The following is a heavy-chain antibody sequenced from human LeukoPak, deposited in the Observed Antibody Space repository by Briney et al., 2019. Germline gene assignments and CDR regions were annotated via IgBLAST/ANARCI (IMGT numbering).Heavy chain of an antibody. CDR2: MHPGNGNT. Sequence: ASVKVSCKASGYRFISNYIQWVRQAPGLGPEWMGWMHPGNGNTRYAEKFQGRVTMTRDTSINTAYMDLSSLRSDDTAVYYCAREGSYCVGGDCSSFDVWGQGTLVTVSS. CDR3: AREGSYCVGGDCSSFDV. CDR1: GYRFISNY. D-gene: IGHD2-21*02. V-gene: IGHV1-2*02. J-gene: IGHJ4*02.